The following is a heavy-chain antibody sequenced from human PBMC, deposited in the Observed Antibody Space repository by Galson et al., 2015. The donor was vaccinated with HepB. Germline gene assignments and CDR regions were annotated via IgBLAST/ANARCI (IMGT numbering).Heavy chain of an antibody. V-gene: IGHV1-18*04. CDR1: GYTFTNHY. CDR2: ISAYNGDT. Sequence: SVKVSCKASGYTFTNHYINWVRQAPGQGLEWMGWISAYNGDTNYAQNLQGRVTMTTDTSTSTAYMELRSLRSDDTAVYFCARDIAAAGVVFASWGQGTLVTVSS. CDR3: ARDIAAAGVVFAS. J-gene: IGHJ4*02. D-gene: IGHD6-13*01.